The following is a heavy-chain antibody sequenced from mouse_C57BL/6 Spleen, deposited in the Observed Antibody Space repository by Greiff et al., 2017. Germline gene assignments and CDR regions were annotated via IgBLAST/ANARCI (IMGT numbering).Heavy chain of an antibody. J-gene: IGHJ2*01. D-gene: IGHD2-3*01. CDR2: IDPSDSYT. CDR3: ARGLYDGDYGNYFDY. Sequence: QVQLQQPGAELVKPGASVKLSCKASGYTFTSYWMQWVKQRPGQGLEWIGEIDPSDSYTNYNQKFKGKATLTVDTSSSTAYMQLSSLTSEDSAVYYCARGLYDGDYGNYFDYWGQGTTLTVSS. V-gene: IGHV1-50*01. CDR1: GYTFTSYW.